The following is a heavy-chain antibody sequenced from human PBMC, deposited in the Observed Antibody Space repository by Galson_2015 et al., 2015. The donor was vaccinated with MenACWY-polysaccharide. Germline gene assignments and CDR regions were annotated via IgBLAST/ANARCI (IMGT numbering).Heavy chain of an antibody. CDR2: ISSSGGRA. CDR3: AKVTEMASSRRPFDV. Sequence: SLRLSCAASGFTFNTYAMGWVRQAPGKGLDWVSVISSSGGRAYYTDSVKGRFTISRDNSKNTMYMEMTSLRAEDTAVYYCAKVTEMASSRRPFDVWGQGTMVTVSS. J-gene: IGHJ3*01. CDR1: GFTFNTYA. D-gene: IGHD5-24*01. V-gene: IGHV3-23*01.